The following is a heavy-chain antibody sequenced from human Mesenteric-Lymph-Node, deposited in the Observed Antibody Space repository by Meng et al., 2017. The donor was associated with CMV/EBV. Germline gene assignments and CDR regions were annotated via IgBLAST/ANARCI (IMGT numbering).Heavy chain of an antibody. CDR2: IYYTGST. D-gene: IGHD3-10*01. CDR1: GDSISSSDFF. CDR3: ASMAFYFDY. J-gene: IGHJ4*02. V-gene: IGHV4-39*07. Sequence: GSLRLSCTVPGDSISSSDFFWGWIRQPPGKGLEWIGSIYYTGSTYYNPSLKSRVTMSVDTSKHQFSLRLSSVTAADTAAYYCASMAFYFDYWGQGTLVTVSS.